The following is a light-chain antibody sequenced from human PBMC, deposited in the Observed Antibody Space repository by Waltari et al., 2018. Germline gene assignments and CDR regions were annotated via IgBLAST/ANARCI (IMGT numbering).Light chain of an antibody. CDR1: QSISNW. CDR2: GAS. J-gene: IGKJ1*01. Sequence: DIQMTQSPSSVSASVGDTVTLTCRTSQSISNWVAWYQQKPGKAPNLLIYGASSLQSGVPPRFSGSGSGTDFTLTISGLKPEDFAKYFCQQTNSFPWTFGQGTKVEVK. CDR3: QQTNSFPWT. V-gene: IGKV1-12*01.